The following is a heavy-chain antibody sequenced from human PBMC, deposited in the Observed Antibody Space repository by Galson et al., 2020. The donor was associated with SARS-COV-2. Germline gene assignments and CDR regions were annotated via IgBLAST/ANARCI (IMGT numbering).Heavy chain of an antibody. Sequence: SETLSLTCTVSGGSISSGGYYWSWIRQHPGKGLEWIGYIYNSGTSYYNPSLKSRVSISIDTSENQFSLKLSSLTAADTAVYYCARDRKAMITFGGVIVDAFDLWGQGTLVTVSP. CDR3: ARDRKAMITFGGVIVDAFDL. CDR1: GGSISSGGYY. J-gene: IGHJ3*01. D-gene: IGHD3-16*02. V-gene: IGHV4-31*03. CDR2: IYNSGTS.